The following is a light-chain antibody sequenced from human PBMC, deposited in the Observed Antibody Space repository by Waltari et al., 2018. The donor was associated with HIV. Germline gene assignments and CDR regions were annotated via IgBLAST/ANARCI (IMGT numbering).Light chain of an antibody. J-gene: IGKJ2*01. CDR3: QQSYSTPQYT. CDR2: AAS. CDR1: QSIISY. V-gene: IGKV1-39*01. Sequence: DIQITPSPSSLSASVGDRVTIPCRASQSIISYLNWYQQKPGKAPKLLIYAASSLQSGVPSRFSGSGSGTDFTLTISSLQPEDFATYYCQQSYSTPQYTFGQGTKLEIK.